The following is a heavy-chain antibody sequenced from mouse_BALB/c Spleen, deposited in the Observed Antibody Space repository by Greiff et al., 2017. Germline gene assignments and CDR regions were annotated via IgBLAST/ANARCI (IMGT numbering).Heavy chain of an antibody. J-gene: IGHJ3*01. CDR2: VNPYNGGT. V-gene: IGHV1-19*01. D-gene: IGHD1-2*01. Sequence: VQLQQSGPELVKPGASVKMSCKASGYTFTDYYMDWVKQSHGESFEWIGRVNPYNGGTSYNQKFKGKATLTVDKSSSTAYMELNSLTSEDSAVYYCARSGYTTATAWFAYWGQGTLVTVSA. CDR1: GYTFTDYY. CDR3: ARSGYTTATAWFAY.